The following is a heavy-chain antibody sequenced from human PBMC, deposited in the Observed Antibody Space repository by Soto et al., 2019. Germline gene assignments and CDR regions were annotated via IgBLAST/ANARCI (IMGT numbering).Heavy chain of an antibody. CDR2: IIPILGIA. V-gene: IGHV1-69*02. CDR1: GGTFSSYT. CDR3: ARLYGSGSYVDY. Sequence: SVKVSCKASGGTFSSYTISWVRQAPGQGLEWMGRIIPILGIANYAQKFQGRVTITADKSTSTAYMELSSLRSEDTAVYYCARLYGSGSYVDYWGQGTLVTVSS. D-gene: IGHD3-10*01. J-gene: IGHJ4*02.